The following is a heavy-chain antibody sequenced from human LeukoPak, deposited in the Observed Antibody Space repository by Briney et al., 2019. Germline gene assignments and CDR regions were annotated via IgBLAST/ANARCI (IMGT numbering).Heavy chain of an antibody. CDR3: VGGIGWQPDY. CDR2: IRQDGREK. CDR1: PGITFSDYW. J-gene: IGHJ4*02. D-gene: IGHD6-19*01. Sequence: PGGSLRLSSAASPGITFSDYWMDWVRQAPGKGLEWVAIIRQDGREKLYLDSVKGRFTISRDNAKSSVYLQINSLRAEDTAVYYCVGGIGWQPDYWGQGTLVTVSS. V-gene: IGHV3-7*03.